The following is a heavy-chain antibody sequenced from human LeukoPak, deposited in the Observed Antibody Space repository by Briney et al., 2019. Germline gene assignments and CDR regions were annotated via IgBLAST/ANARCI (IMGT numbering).Heavy chain of an antibody. CDR3: ARGRGSGYYLPYYYYYMDV. Sequence: SETLSLTCAVYGGPFSGYYWSWIRQPPGKGLEWIGEINLSGSTNYNPSLKSRVTISVDTSKNQFSLKLSSVTAADTAVYYCARGRGSGYYLPYYYYYMDVWGKGTTVTVSS. CDR1: GGPFSGYY. D-gene: IGHD3-22*01. V-gene: IGHV4-34*01. CDR2: INLSGST. J-gene: IGHJ6*03.